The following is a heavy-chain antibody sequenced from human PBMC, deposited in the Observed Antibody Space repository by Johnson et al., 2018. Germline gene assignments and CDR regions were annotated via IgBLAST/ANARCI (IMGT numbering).Heavy chain of an antibody. V-gene: IGHV3-49*05. CDR2: IRSKAYGGTT. CDR3: EKGHDYIWGSYRYGGDAFDI. CDR1: GFTFGDYA. Sequence: VQLVESGGGLVKPGRSLRLSCTASGFTFGDYAMSWFRQAPGKGLEWVGFIRSKAYGGTTEYAASVKGRFTISRDNSKNTLFLQMNSLRTEDTAVYYCEKGHDYIWGSYRYGGDAFDIWGQGTMVTVSS. D-gene: IGHD3-16*02. J-gene: IGHJ3*02.